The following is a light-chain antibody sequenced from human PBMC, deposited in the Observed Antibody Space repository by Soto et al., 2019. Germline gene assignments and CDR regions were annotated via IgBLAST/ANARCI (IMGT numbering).Light chain of an antibody. CDR3: QSYDSSLRGSNV. J-gene: IGLJ1*01. V-gene: IGLV2-14*01. Sequence: QSALTQPASVSGSPGQSITISCTGTSSDLAIYNYVSWYQQQPGKAPKLMIYQVTNRPSGVSNRFSGSRSGNTASLTISGLQAEDEADYYCQSYDSSLRGSNVFGTGTKLTVL. CDR1: SSDLAIYNY. CDR2: QVT.